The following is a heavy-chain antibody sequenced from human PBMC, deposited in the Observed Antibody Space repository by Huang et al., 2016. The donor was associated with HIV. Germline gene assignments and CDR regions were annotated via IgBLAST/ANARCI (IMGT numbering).Heavy chain of an antibody. Sequence: QVQLVQSGGEVKQPGASVRVSCKAPGYDFGSYGMRWVRQDPGQGLEWLGWIGSDSRDTRTAQKFQGRVTMTTDRSATTTYMELRSLRYDDTAVYYCARDTYYTDIWKRNDASFLWGQGTMITVYS. CDR1: GYDFGSYG. V-gene: IGHV1-18*01. D-gene: IGHD3-22*01. CDR2: IGSDSRDT. J-gene: IGHJ3*01. CDR3: ARDTYYTDIWKRNDASFL.